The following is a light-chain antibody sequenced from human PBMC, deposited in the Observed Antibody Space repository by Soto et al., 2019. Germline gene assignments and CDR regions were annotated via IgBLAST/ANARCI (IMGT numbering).Light chain of an antibody. CDR2: GDS. V-gene: IGLV1-40*01. CDR3: QTFDSSLTISWV. CDR1: SSNIGRGYD. J-gene: IGLJ3*02. Sequence: QSVLTQPPSVSGAPGQRVTISCTGSSSNIGRGYDVHWYQQLPGSAPRLLLSGDSNRPSGVPDRLSGSRSGTSASLAITGLQAEDEADYYCQTFDSSLTISWVFGGGTKLTVL.